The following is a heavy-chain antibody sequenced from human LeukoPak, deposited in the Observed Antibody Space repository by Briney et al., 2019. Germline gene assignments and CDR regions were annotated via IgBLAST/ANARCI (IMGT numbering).Heavy chain of an antibody. V-gene: IGHV4-38-2*01. CDR2: IYHSGST. CDR1: DDSIRNNYY. D-gene: IGHD3-22*01. Sequence: PSETPSLTCAVSDDSIRNNYYWGWIRQPPGKGLEWIGSIYHSGSTYYNPSHKSRVTISADTSKNQFSLKVNSVTAADTAVYYCARRPGVRGYSGLVYFQYWGQGTLVIVSS. CDR3: ARRPGVRGYSGLVYFQY. J-gene: IGHJ1*01.